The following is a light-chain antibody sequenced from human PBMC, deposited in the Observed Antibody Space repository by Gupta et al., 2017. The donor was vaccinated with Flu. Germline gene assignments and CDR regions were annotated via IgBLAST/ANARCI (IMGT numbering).Light chain of an antibody. J-gene: IGLJ2*01. V-gene: IGLV2-14*01. CDR1: SDIGGYNY. CDR2: EVS. Sequence: SDIGGYNYVSWYQQHPGKAPKLMIYEVSNRPSGVSNRFSGSKSGNTASLTISGLQAEDEADYYCSSYPSSSTPVVFVGGTKLTVL. CDR3: SSYPSSSTPVV.